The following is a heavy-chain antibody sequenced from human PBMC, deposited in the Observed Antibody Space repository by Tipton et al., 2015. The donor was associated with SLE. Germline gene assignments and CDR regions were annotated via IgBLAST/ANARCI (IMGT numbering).Heavy chain of an antibody. CDR2: IYYSGST. Sequence: LRLSCTVSGGSISSGSYYWGWIRQPPGKGLEWIGSIYYSGSTYYNPSLKSRVTISVDTSKNQFSLKLSSVTAADTAVYYCASPVGARAYWGQGTLVTVSS. CDR1: GGSISSGSYY. CDR3: ASPVGARAY. D-gene: IGHD1-26*01. V-gene: IGHV4-39*07. J-gene: IGHJ4*02.